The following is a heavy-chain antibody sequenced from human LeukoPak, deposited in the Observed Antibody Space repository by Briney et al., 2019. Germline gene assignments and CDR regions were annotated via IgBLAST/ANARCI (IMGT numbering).Heavy chain of an antibody. CDR3: AREGRYYDFWSGYPSYGTDV. D-gene: IGHD3-3*01. J-gene: IGHJ6*02. V-gene: IGHV3-7*01. Sequence: GGSLRLSCAASGFTFSSYWMSWVRQAPGKGLEWVANIKQDGSEKYYVDSVKGRFTISRDNAKNSLYLQMNSLRAEDTAVYYCAREGRYYDFWSGYPSYGTDVWGQGTTVTVSS. CDR1: GFTFSSYW. CDR2: IKQDGSEK.